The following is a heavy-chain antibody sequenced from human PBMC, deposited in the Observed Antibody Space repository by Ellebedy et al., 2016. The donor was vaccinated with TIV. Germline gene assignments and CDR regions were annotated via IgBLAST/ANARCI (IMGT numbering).Heavy chain of an antibody. CDR1: GGTFSSYA. D-gene: IGHD6-6*01. CDR2: IIPIFGTA. V-gene: IGHV1-69*13. CDR3: ARRTAFARHPFDY. Sequence: SVKVSXXASGGTFSSYAISWVRQAPGQGLEWMGGIIPIFGTANYAQKFQGRVTITADESTSTAYMELSSLRSEDTAVYYCARRTAFARHPFDYWGQGTLVTVSS. J-gene: IGHJ4*02.